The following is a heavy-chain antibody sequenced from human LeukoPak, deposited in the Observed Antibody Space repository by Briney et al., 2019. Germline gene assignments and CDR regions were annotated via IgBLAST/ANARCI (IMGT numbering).Heavy chain of an antibody. Sequence: GGSLRLSCAASGFTFSSYWMSWVRQVPGKGLEWVANIKQDGSEKYYVDSVKGRFTISRDNAKNSLYLQMNSLRAEDTAVYYCARDLGYCSSTSCYTIDYWGQGTLVTVSS. V-gene: IGHV3-7*01. CDR2: IKQDGSEK. J-gene: IGHJ4*02. D-gene: IGHD2-2*02. CDR3: ARDLGYCSSTSCYTIDY. CDR1: GFTFSSYW.